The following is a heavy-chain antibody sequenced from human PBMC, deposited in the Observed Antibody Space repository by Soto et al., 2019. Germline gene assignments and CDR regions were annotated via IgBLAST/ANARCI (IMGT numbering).Heavy chain of an antibody. V-gene: IGHV3-23*01. CDR3: AKTMTVIWYNWFDP. D-gene: IGHD2-21*01. CDR1: GFTFSSYA. J-gene: IGHJ5*02. Sequence: PGGSLRLSCAASGFTFSSYAMSWVRQAPGKGLKWVSAICGSGGSTYYADSGKCRFTISRDKSKNTLYLQMNSLRAEDTAVYYCAKTMTVIWYNWFDPWGQGTLVTVSS. CDR2: ICGSGGST.